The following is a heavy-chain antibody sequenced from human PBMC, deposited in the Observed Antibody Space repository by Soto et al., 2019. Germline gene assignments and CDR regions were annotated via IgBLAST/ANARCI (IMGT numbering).Heavy chain of an antibody. CDR3: AREESDLELFNWLDP. CDR1: GYSFTTYW. V-gene: IGHV5-10-1*01. CDR2: IDPRDSYT. Sequence: GESLKISCEASGYSFTTYWISWVRQMPGKGLEWMGAIDPRDSYTKYSPSFQGHVTISVDKSISTAYLQWNSLKASDTAIYYCAREESDLELFNWLDPWGQGTLVTVSS. D-gene: IGHD1-7*01. J-gene: IGHJ5*02.